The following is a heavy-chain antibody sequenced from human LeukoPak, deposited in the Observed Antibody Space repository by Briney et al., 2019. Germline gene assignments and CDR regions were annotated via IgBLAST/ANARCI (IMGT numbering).Heavy chain of an antibody. V-gene: IGHV3-49*04. CDR1: GFIFITHW. D-gene: IGHD6-13*01. Sequence: GGSLRLSCEASGFIFITHWMSWVRQAPGKGLEWVGFIRSKAYGGTTEYAASVKGRFTISRDDSKSIAYLQMNSLKTGDTAVYYCTGHGSSWYLDYWGQGTLVTVSS. J-gene: IGHJ4*02. CDR2: IRSKAYGGTT. CDR3: TGHGSSWYLDY.